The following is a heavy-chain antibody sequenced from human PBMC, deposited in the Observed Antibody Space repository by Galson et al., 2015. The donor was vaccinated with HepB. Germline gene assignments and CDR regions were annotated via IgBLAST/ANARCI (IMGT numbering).Heavy chain of an antibody. D-gene: IGHD2-2*01. CDR1: GYTFTSYG. J-gene: IGHJ6*02. Sequence: SVKVSCKASGYTFTSYGISWVRQAPGQGLEWMGWISAYNGNTNYAQKLQGRVTMTTDTSTSTAYMELRSLRSDDTAVYYCARMVVPAAMVPYYYGMDVWGQGTMVTVSS. CDR2: ISAYNGNT. CDR3: ARMVVPAAMVPYYYGMDV. V-gene: IGHV1-18*04.